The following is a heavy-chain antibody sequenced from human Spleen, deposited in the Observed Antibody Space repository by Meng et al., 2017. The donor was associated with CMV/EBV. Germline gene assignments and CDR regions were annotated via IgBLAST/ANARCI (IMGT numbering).Heavy chain of an antibody. CDR1: GFTFSTYG. CDR3: ARDFWSGYPLGAFDI. CDR2: IRGSDGST. J-gene: IGHJ3*02. D-gene: IGHD3-3*01. Sequence: GESLKISCVASGFTFSTYGMSWVRQAPGKGLEWVSVIRGSDGSTHYADSAKGRFTISRDNSKNSLYLQMNSLRAEDTAVYYCARDFWSGYPLGAFDIWGQGTMVTVSS. V-gene: IGHV3-23*01.